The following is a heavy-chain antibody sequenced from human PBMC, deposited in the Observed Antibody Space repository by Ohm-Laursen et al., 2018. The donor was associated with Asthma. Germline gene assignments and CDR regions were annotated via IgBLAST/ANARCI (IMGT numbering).Heavy chain of an antibody. V-gene: IGHV1-69*13. Sequence: VKISCKASGYTFTSYAISWVRQAPGQGLEWMGGIIPIFGTANYAQKFQGRVTITADESTSTAYMELSSLRSKDTAVYYCAGGMSGSGSYYNYGMDVWGQGTTVTVSS. D-gene: IGHD3-10*01. CDR2: IIPIFGTA. J-gene: IGHJ6*02. CDR1: GYTFTSYA. CDR3: AGGMSGSGSYYNYGMDV.